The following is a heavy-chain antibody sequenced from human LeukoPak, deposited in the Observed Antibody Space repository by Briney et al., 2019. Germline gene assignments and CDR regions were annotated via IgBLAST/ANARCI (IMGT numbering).Heavy chain of an antibody. CDR3: ARTVEMALFDY. V-gene: IGHV1-46*01. D-gene: IGHD5-24*01. J-gene: IGHJ4*02. Sequence: ASVKVSCKASGYTFTSYYMHWVRQAPGQGLECMGIINPSGGSTSYAQKFQGRVTMTRDTSTSTVYMELSSLRSEDTAVYYCARTVEMALFDYWGQGTLVTVSS. CDR2: INPSGGST. CDR1: GYTFTSYY.